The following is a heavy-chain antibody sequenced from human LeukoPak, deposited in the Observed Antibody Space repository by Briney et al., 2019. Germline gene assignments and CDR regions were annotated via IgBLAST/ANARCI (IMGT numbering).Heavy chain of an antibody. CDR1: GFTFSSYW. D-gene: IGHD2-15*01. CDR2: IKQDGSEK. Sequence: PGGSLRLSCAASGFTFSSYWMSWVRQAPGKGLEWVANIKQDGSEKYYVDSVKGRFTISRDSAKNSLYLQMNSLRAEDTAVYYCARSIVVVVAATGWFDPWGQGTLVTVSS. J-gene: IGHJ5*02. V-gene: IGHV3-7*01. CDR3: ARSIVVVVAATGWFDP.